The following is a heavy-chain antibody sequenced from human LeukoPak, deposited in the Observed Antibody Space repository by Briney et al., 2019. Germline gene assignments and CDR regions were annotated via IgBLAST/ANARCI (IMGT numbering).Heavy chain of an antibody. D-gene: IGHD4-23*01. V-gene: IGHV3-66*01. CDR3: ARDFPPLTTVVKDY. CDR2: IYSGGST. Sequence: GGSLRLSCAASGFTVSSNYMSWVRQAPGKGLEWVSVIYSGGSTYYADSVKRRFTISRDNSKNTLYLQMNSLRAEDTAVYYCARDFPPLTTVVKDYWGQGTLVTVSS. CDR1: GFTVSSNY. J-gene: IGHJ4*02.